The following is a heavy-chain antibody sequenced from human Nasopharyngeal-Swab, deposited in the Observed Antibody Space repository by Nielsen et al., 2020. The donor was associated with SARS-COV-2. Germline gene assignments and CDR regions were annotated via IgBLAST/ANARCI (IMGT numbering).Heavy chain of an antibody. V-gene: IGHV4-39*07. J-gene: IGHJ6*03. CDR1: GGSFSYYF. CDR3: ARERGRGGIWNYYYYYMDV. D-gene: IGHD3-10*01. Sequence: GSLRLSCAASGGSFSYYFWTWIRQTPGKGMEWIGSIYYSGSTYYNPSLKSRVTISVDTSKNQFSLKLSSVTAADTAVYYCARERGRGGIWNYYYYYMDVWGKGTTVTVSS. CDR2: IYYSGST.